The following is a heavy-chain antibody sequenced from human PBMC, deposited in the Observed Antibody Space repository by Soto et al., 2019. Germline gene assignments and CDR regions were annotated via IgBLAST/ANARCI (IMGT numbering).Heavy chain of an antibody. Sequence: ASVKVSCKASGYTFTSYGISWVRQAPGQGLEWMGWISAYNGNTNYAQKLQGRVTMTTDTSTSTAYMELRSLRSDDTAVYYCARVLDYDILTGYYNFANFDYWGQGTLVTVSS. CDR2: ISAYNGNT. CDR3: ARVLDYDILTGYYNFANFDY. D-gene: IGHD3-9*01. J-gene: IGHJ4*02. CDR1: GYTFTSYG. V-gene: IGHV1-18*01.